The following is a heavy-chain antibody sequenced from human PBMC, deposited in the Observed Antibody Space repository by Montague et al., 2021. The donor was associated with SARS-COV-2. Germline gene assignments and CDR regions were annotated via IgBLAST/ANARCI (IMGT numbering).Heavy chain of an antibody. CDR1: GFIFSNYA. D-gene: IGHD6-19*01. CDR3: AKDTATIRIAVALMDV. V-gene: IGHV3-23*01. Sequence: SLRLSCAASGFIFSNYAMTWVRQAPGKVLEWVSTMSGSGVRRDXXXSXXXRFTISRDSSKNTLYLQMNSLRVEDTAVYYCAKDTATIRIAVALMDVWGQGTTVIVSS. J-gene: IGHJ6*02. CDR2: MSGSGVRR.